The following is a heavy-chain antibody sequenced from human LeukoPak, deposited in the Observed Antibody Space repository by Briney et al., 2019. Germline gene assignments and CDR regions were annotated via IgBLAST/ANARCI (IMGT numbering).Heavy chain of an antibody. D-gene: IGHD5-18*01. Sequence: GRSLRLSCAASGFTFSSYSMNWVRQAPGKGLEWVSSISSSSSYIYYADSVKGRFTISRDNAKNSLYLQMNSLRAEDTAVYYCARDYTAMVPGGDYWGQGTLVTVSS. V-gene: IGHV3-21*01. CDR2: ISSSSSYI. CDR3: ARDYTAMVPGGDY. J-gene: IGHJ4*02. CDR1: GFTFSSYS.